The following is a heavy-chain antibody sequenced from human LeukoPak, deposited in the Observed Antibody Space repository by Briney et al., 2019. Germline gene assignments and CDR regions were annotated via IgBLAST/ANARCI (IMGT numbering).Heavy chain of an antibody. Sequence: ASVKVSCKASGYTFTSHGISWVRQATGQGLEWMGWISAYNGNTNYAQKLQGRVTMTTDTSTSTAYMELRSLRSDDTAVYYCARERAYSMVRGVIKYFDYWGQGTLVTVSS. D-gene: IGHD3-10*01. CDR3: ARERAYSMVRGVIKYFDY. V-gene: IGHV1-18*01. CDR2: ISAYNGNT. J-gene: IGHJ4*02. CDR1: GYTFTSHG.